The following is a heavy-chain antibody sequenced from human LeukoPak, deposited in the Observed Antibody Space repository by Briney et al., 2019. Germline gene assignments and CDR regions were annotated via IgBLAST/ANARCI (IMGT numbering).Heavy chain of an antibody. J-gene: IGHJ5*02. V-gene: IGHV1-69*13. CDR3: ARADMITFGGVIVPRWFDP. Sequence: ASVKISCKASGGTFSSYAISWVQQAPGQGLEWMVGIIAIFGTANYAQKFQGRVTITADESTSTAYMELSSLRSEDTAVYYCARADMITFGGVIVPRWFDPWGQGTLVTVSS. CDR1: GGTFSSYA. CDR2: IIAIFGTA. D-gene: IGHD3-16*02.